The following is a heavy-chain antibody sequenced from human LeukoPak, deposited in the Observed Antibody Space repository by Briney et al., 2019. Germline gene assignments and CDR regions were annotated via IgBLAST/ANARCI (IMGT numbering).Heavy chain of an antibody. D-gene: IGHD4-17*01. CDR3: AREGTVRYYFDY. CDR2: IYYSGSA. Sequence: SETLSLTCTVSGGSVSSGSYYWSWIRQSPGKGLEWIGYIYYSGSANYNPSLKSRVTISVDTSKSQFSLKLSSVTAADTAVYYCAREGTVRYYFDYWGQETLVTVSS. J-gene: IGHJ4*02. V-gene: IGHV4-61*01. CDR1: GGSVSSGSYY.